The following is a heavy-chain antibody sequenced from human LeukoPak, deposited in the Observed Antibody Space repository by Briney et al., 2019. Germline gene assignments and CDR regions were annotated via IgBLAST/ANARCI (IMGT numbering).Heavy chain of an antibody. CDR3: ARIPVVGASTPDY. V-gene: IGHV4-59*01. Sequence: SETLSLTCTVSGGSISSYYWSWIRQPPGKGLEWIGYIYYSGSTNYNPSLKSRVTISVDTSKNQFSLKLSSVTAADTAVYYCARIPVVGASTPDYWGQGTLVTVSS. D-gene: IGHD2-15*01. CDR2: IYYSGST. J-gene: IGHJ4*02. CDR1: GGSISSYY.